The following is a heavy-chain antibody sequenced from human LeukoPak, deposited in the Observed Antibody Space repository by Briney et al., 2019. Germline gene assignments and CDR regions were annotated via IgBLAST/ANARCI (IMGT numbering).Heavy chain of an antibody. CDR3: AKDPSNDYGDYDAFDI. J-gene: IGHJ3*02. V-gene: IGHV3-23*01. CDR1: GFTVSSNY. D-gene: IGHD4-17*01. Sequence: GGSLRLSCAASGFTVSSNYMSWVRQAPGKGLEWVSAISGSGGSTYYADSVKGRFTISRGNSKNTLYLQMNSLRAEDTAVYYCAKDPSNDYGDYDAFDIWGQGTMVTVSS. CDR2: ISGSGGST.